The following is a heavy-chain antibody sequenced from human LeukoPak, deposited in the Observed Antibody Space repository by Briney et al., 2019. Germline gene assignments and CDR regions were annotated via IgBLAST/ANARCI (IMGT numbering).Heavy chain of an antibody. CDR2: IYYSGST. CDR3: AREWNYYAFEI. CDR1: GGSISSGSYY. D-gene: IGHD1-7*01. Sequence: SETLSLTCTVSGGSISSGSYYWGWIRQPPGKGLEWIGSIYYSGSTYYKPSLKSRVTISLDTSKNQFSLKLSSVTAADTAVYYCAREWNYYAFEIWGQGTMVSVSS. J-gene: IGHJ3*02. V-gene: IGHV4-39*07.